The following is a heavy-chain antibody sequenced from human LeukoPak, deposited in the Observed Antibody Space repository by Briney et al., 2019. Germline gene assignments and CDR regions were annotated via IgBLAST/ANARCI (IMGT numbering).Heavy chain of an antibody. CDR2: ISYDGSNK. CDR3: AKDLETAAGTNYYYGRDV. CDR1: GFTFSSYG. Sequence: PGRSLRLSCAASGFTFSSYGMHWVRQAPGKGLEWVAVISYDGSNKYYADSVKGRFTISRDNSKNTLYLQMNSLRAEDTAVYYCAKDLETAAGTNYYYGRDVGGKGTTVTVSS. V-gene: IGHV3-30*18. J-gene: IGHJ6*04. D-gene: IGHD6-13*01.